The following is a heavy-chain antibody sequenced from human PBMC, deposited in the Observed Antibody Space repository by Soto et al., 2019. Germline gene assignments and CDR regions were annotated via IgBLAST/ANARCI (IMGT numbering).Heavy chain of an antibody. CDR1: GYTFTSYG. CDR2: ISAYNGNT. CDR3: ARDRHDILTGYDYYFDY. D-gene: IGHD3-9*01. V-gene: IGHV1-18*01. J-gene: IGHJ4*02. Sequence: QVQLVQSGAEVKKPGASVKVSCKASGYTFTSYGISWVRQAPGQGLEWMGWISAYNGNTNYAQKLQGRVTMTTDTSTGTAYMELRSLRSDDTAVYYCARDRHDILTGYDYYFDYWGQGTLVTVSS.